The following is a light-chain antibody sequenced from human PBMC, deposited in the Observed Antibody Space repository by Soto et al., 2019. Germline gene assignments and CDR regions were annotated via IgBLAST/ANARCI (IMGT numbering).Light chain of an antibody. V-gene: IGLV2-14*01. J-gene: IGLJ3*02. Sequence: QSALTQPASVSGSPGQSITISCTGTNSDIGAYNCVSWYQQHPGKSPKLIIFEVTRRPSGISNRFSGSKAGSTASLTISGLQAEDEADYYCSSFTRSNSLVFGGGTKVTVL. CDR2: EVT. CDR3: SSFTRSNSLV. CDR1: NSDIGAYNC.